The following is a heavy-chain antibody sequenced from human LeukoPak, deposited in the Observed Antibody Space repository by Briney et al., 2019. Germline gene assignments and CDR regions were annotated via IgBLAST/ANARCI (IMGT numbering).Heavy chain of an antibody. CDR3: ARHNFDTNSWYTGCDN. CDR1: GNIFTSYW. Sequence: KNGESLKISCKGSGNIFTSYWIGWVRQMPGKGLEWMGIIYPGDSDTRYSPSFQGQVTISADKSISTAYLQWSSLKASDTAMYYCARHNFDTNSWYTGCDNWGQGTLVTVSS. J-gene: IGHJ4*02. D-gene: IGHD6-13*01. CDR2: IYPGDSDT. V-gene: IGHV5-51*01.